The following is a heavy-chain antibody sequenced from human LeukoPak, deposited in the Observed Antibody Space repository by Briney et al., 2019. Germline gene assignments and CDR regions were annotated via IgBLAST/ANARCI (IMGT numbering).Heavy chain of an antibody. CDR2: ISGSGGST. CDR1: GFTFSSYA. CDR3: ASLGGLYYYYYYGMDV. V-gene: IGHV3-23*01. J-gene: IGHJ6*02. Sequence: GSLRLSCAASGFTFSSYAMSWVRRAPGKGLEWVSAISGSGGSTYYADSVKGRFTISRDNAKNSLYLQMNSLRAEDTAVYYCASLGGLYYYYYYGMDVWGQGTTVTVSS. D-gene: IGHD3-16*01.